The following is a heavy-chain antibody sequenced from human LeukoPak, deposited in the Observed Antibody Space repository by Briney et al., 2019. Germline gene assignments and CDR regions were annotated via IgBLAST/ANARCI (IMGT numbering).Heavy chain of an antibody. CDR1: GGSFSGYY. CDR2: INHSGST. J-gene: IGHJ4*02. CDR3: ARLSGTLTSKLELRYFDY. D-gene: IGHD1-7*01. V-gene: IGHV4-34*01. Sequence: SETLSLTCAVYGGSFSGYYWSWIRQPPGKGLEWIGEINHSGSTNYNPSLKSRVTISVDTSKNQFSLKLSSVTAADTAVYYCARLSGTLTSKLELRYFDYWGQGTLVTVSS.